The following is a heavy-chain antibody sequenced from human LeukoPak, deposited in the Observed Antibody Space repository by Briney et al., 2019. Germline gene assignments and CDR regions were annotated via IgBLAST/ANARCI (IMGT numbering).Heavy chain of an antibody. CDR2: ISSSGSTI. J-gene: IGHJ4*02. V-gene: IGHV3-11*04. CDR1: GFTFSDYY. D-gene: IGHD6-13*01. Sequence: PGGSLRLSCAASGFTFSDYYMSWIRQAPGKGLEWVSYISSSGSTIYYADSVKGRFTISRDNAKDSLYLQMNSLRAEDTAVCYCARGEDSSSPLDYWGQGTLVTVSS. CDR3: ARGEDSSSPLDY.